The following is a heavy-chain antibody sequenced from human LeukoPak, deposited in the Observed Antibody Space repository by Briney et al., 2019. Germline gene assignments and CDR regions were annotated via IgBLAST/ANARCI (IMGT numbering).Heavy chain of an antibody. D-gene: IGHD1-26*01. V-gene: IGHV3-66*02. CDR2: IYSGGST. J-gene: IGHJ4*02. CDR1: GFTFSSNY. Sequence: GGSLRLSCAASGFTFSSNYMTWVRQAPGKGLDWVSVIYSGGSTYYSDSVKGRFTISRDNSKNTMFLQMNRPRPEDTAVYYCASGASGTYYFGSWGRGTMVTVSS. CDR3: ASGASGTYYFGS.